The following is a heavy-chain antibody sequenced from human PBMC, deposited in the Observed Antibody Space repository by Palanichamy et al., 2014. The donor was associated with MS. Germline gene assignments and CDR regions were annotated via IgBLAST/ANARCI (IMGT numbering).Heavy chain of an antibody. Sequence: QVQLVQSGAEVKKPGASVKVSCKASGYTFTSYYMHWVRQAPGQGLEWMGIINPSGGSTSYAQKFQGRVTMTRDTSTSTVYMELSSLRSEDTAVYYCARDIRGGRAATPGCFQHWGQGTLVTVSS. D-gene: IGHD2-15*01. V-gene: IGHV1-46*01. CDR2: INPSGGST. J-gene: IGHJ1*01. CDR3: ARDIRGGRAATPGCFQH. CDR1: GYTFTSYY.